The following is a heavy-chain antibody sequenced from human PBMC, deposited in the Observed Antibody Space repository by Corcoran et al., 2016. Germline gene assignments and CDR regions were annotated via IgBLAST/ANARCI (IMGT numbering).Heavy chain of an antibody. CDR1: GYTFTSYY. J-gene: IGHJ4*02. CDR2: INPSGGST. D-gene: IGHD3-16*01. V-gene: IGHV1-46*01. Sequence: QVQLVQSGAEVKKPGASVKVSCKASGYTFTSYYMHWVRQAPGQGLEWMGIINPSGGSTSYAQKFQGRVTMTRDTSTSTVYMELSSLRSEDTAVYYRARDRASTFGVAPPATFDYWGQGTLVTVAS. CDR3: ARDRASTFGVAPPATFDY.